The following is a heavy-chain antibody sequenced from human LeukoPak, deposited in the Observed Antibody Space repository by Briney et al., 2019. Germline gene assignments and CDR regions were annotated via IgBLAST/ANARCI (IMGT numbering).Heavy chain of an antibody. CDR3: AKVSTAVARGLYYFDY. D-gene: IGHD6-19*01. V-gene: IGHV3-23*01. CDR2: ISGSGTST. J-gene: IGHJ4*02. Sequence: GGSLRLSCAASGFTFSSFAVNWVHQAPGTGQEWVSSISGSGTSTYYADSVKGRFTISGDNSKNTPYLQMNSLRAEDTAVYYCAKVSTAVARGLYYFDYWGQGTLVTVSS. CDR1: GFTFSSFA.